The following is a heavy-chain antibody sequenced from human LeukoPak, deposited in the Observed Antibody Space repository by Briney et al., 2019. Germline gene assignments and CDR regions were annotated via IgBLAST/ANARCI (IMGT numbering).Heavy chain of an antibody. CDR3: ARVPLYDSSGYYKNYFDY. D-gene: IGHD3-22*01. CDR2: INHSGST. CDR1: GGSFSDYY. J-gene: IGHJ4*02. V-gene: IGHV4-34*01. Sequence: SETLSLTCAVYGGSFSDYYWSWIHQPPGKGLEWIGEINHSGSTNYIPSRKSRVTISVDTSKNQFSLKLSSVTAADTAVYYCARVPLYDSSGYYKNYFDYWGQGTLVTVSS.